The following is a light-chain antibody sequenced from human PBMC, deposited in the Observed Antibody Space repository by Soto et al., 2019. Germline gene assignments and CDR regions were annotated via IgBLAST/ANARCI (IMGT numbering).Light chain of an antibody. CDR1: FSNIGSNT. CDR3: AAWDDSLNGVL. Sequence: QPVLTQPPSASGTPGQRVTISCSGSFSNIGSNTVNWYQHLPGTAPRLLIYSDNQRPSGVPDRFSGSKSGTSASLAISGLQSEDEADYYCAAWDDSLNGVLFGGGTKLTVL. V-gene: IGLV1-44*01. J-gene: IGLJ2*01. CDR2: SDN.